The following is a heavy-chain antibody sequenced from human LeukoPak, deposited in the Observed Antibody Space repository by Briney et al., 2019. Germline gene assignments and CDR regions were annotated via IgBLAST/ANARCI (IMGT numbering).Heavy chain of an antibody. CDR3: ARDDYGDYEPGYYYYGMDV. D-gene: IGHD4-17*01. Sequence: GGSLRLSCAASGFTVSSNYMSWVRQAPGKGLEWVSIIYSGGGTYYADSVKGRFTISRDNSKNTLYLQMNSLRAEDTAVYYCARDDYGDYEPGYYYYGMDVWGQGTTVTVSS. CDR2: IYSGGGT. J-gene: IGHJ6*02. V-gene: IGHV3-66*01. CDR1: GFTVSSNY.